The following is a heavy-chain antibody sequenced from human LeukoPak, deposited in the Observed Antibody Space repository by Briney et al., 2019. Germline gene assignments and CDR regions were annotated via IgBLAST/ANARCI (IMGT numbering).Heavy chain of an antibody. D-gene: IGHD2-2*02. V-gene: IGHV1-69*04. Sequence: SVKVSCKASGGTFSRYAISWVRQAPGQGLEWMGRIIPIFGIANYAQKFQGRVTITPDKSTSTAYMELSSLRSEDTAVYYCAIPAAIGAAAGPSYFDYWGQGTLVTVSS. J-gene: IGHJ4*02. CDR1: GGTFSRYA. CDR3: AIPAAIGAAAGPSYFDY. CDR2: IIPIFGIA.